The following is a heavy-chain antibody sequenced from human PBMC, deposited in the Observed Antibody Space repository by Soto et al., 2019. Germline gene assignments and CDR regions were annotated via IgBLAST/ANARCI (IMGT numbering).Heavy chain of an antibody. V-gene: IGHV3-9*01. CDR2: ITWNSRVL. D-gene: IGHD3-3*01. J-gene: IGHJ4*02. Sequence: GGSLRLSCVGTGLNFDDFAMHWVRQAPGKGLEWVSGITWNSRVLAYADSVKGRFTISRDNARNSLYLQVDSLRDEDTALYYCAKGRYDFWSPYYFDSWGQGTLVTVSS. CDR3: AKGRYDFWSPYYFDS. CDR1: GLNFDDFA.